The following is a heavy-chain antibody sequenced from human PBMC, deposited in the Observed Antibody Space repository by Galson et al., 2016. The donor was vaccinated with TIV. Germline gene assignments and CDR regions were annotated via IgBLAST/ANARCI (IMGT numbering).Heavy chain of an antibody. V-gene: IGHV3-7*01. CDR2: IKQDGSDK. Sequence: SLRLSCAASGFTFSSYWMTWVRLAPGKGLEWVANIKQDGSDKYYVDSVKGRFIISRDNSKNSLSLQINSLRAEDTAIYYCARASRGGAREFDSWGQGTLVSVSS. CDR3: ARASRGGAREFDS. J-gene: IGHJ4*02. CDR1: GFTFSSYW. D-gene: IGHD3-16*01.